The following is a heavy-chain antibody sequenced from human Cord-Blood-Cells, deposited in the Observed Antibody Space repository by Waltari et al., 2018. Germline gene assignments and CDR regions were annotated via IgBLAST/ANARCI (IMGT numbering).Heavy chain of an antibody. CDR2: INHSGST. D-gene: IGHD1-20*01. Sequence: QVQLQQWGAGLLKPSETLSLTCAVYGGSFSGYYWSWTRQPPGKGLEWIGEINHSGSTNYNPSLKSRVTISVDTSKNQFSLKLSSVTAADTAVYYCARGYNWNDGGAYWGQGTLVTVSS. CDR1: GGSFSGYY. V-gene: IGHV4-34*01. J-gene: IGHJ4*02. CDR3: ARGYNWNDGGAY.